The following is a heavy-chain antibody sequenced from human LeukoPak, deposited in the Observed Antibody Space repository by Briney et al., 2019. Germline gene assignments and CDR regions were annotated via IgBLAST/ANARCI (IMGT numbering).Heavy chain of an antibody. D-gene: IGHD4-17*01. CDR2: IYHSGST. CDR3: ARGTVTNPRWFDP. Sequence: SQALSLTCAVSGGSISSGGYSWSWIRQPPGKGLEWIGYIYHSGSTHYNPSLKSRVTISVDRSKNQFSLKLSSVTAADTAVYYCARGTVTNPRWFDPWGQGTLVTVSS. J-gene: IGHJ5*02. CDR1: GGSISSGGYS. V-gene: IGHV4-30-2*01.